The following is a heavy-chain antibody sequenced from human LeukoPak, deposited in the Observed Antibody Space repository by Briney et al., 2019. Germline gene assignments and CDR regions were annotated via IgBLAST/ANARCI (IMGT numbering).Heavy chain of an antibody. CDR2: ISPTGSTT. Sequence: QSGGSLRLSCTASGFSFSGHWMHWARQLPGKGLVWVSRISPTGSTTSYADSVKGRFTVSRDNAKSTLYLQVNNLRAEDTAVYYCARGPNSNWSGLDFWGQGTLLTVSS. V-gene: IGHV3-74*01. CDR3: ARGPNSNWSGLDF. D-gene: IGHD6-6*01. CDR1: GFSFSGHW. J-gene: IGHJ4*02.